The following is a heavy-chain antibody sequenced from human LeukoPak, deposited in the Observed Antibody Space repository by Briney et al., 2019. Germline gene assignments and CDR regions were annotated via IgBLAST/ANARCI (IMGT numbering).Heavy chain of an antibody. D-gene: IGHD4-17*01. V-gene: IGHV1-24*01. CDR3: ATAGTTVTTMFDY. CDR2: FDPEDGET. J-gene: IGHJ4*01. Sequence: ASVKVSCKVSGYTLTELSMHWVRQAPGKGLEWMGGFDPEDGETIYAQKFQGRVTMTEDTSTDTAYMELSSLRSEDTAVYYCATAGTTVTTMFDYWGQEPWSPSPQ. CDR1: GYTLTELS.